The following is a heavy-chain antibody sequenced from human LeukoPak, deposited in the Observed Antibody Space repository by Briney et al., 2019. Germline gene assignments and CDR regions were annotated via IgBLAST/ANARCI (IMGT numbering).Heavy chain of an antibody. J-gene: IGHJ4*02. D-gene: IGHD3-10*01. CDR2: ILTSGTT. CDR3: ARLRVSGSYLYYFDY. Sequence: SETLSLTCSVSNGSISLSHWSWVRQPPGKGLEWIGYILTSGTTNYNPSLKSRLTMSVDTSKNEFTLRLSSVTAAATAVYYCARLRVSGSYLYYFDYWGQGTLVTVSS. V-gene: IGHV4-4*09. CDR1: NGSISLSH.